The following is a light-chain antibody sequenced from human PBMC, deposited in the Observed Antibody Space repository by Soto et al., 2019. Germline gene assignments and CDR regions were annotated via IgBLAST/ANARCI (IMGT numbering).Light chain of an antibody. V-gene: IGKV3-20*01. CDR1: QSVSSTY. CDR3: QQYHNWPPIT. Sequence: EIVLTQSPGTLSLSPGERATLSCRASQSVSSTYLAWYQQKPGQAPRLLIYDASSRATGIPDRFSGSGSGTEFTLTFSNLQSEDFAVYFCQQYHNWPPITFGQGTRLEIK. CDR2: DAS. J-gene: IGKJ5*01.